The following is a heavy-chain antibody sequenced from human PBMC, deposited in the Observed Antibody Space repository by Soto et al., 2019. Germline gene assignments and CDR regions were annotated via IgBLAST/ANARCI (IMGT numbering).Heavy chain of an antibody. V-gene: IGHV3-33*01. CDR1: GFTFSSYG. CDR2: IWYDGSNK. D-gene: IGHD6-6*01. CDR3: AREVRGYSSSYYFDY. J-gene: IGHJ4*02. Sequence: QPGGSLRLSCAASGFTFSSYGMHWVRQAPGKGLEWVAVIWYDGSNKYYADSVKGRFTISRDNSKNTLYLQMNSLRAEDTAVYYCAREVRGYSSSYYFDYWGQGTLVAVSS.